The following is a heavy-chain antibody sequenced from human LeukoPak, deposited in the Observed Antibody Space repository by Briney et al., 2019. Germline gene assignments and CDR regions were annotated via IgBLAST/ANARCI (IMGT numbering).Heavy chain of an antibody. Sequence: SETLSLTCTVSGGSISSSSYYWGWIRQPPGKGLEWIGSVYYSGSTYYNPSLQSRVTISVDTSKNQFSLKLSSVTAADTAVYYCARIKLAVAGTSPFDYWGQGTLVTVSS. J-gene: IGHJ4*02. CDR1: GGSISSSSYY. D-gene: IGHD6-19*01. CDR2: VYYSGST. CDR3: ARIKLAVAGTSPFDY. V-gene: IGHV4-39*01.